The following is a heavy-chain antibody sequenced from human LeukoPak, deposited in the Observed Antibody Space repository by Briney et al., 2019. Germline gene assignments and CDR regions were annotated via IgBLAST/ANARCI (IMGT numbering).Heavy chain of an antibody. CDR3: ARDRGVVVVAATYYYYGMDV. CDR1: GYTFTSYG. Sequence: GASVKVSCKASGYTFTSYGISWVRQAPGQGLEWMGWISAYNGNTNYAQKLQGRATATTDTSTSTAYMELRSLRSDDTAVYYCARDRGVVVVAATYYYYGMDVWGQGTTVTVSS. CDR2: ISAYNGNT. D-gene: IGHD2-15*01. V-gene: IGHV1-18*01. J-gene: IGHJ6*02.